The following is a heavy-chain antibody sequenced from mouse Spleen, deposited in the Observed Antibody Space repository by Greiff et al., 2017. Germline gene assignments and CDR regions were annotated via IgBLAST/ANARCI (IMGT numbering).Heavy chain of an antibody. J-gene: IGHJ1*01. V-gene: IGHV1-9*01. CDR3: ARPYYRYEGYFDV. CDR2: ILPGSGST. CDR1: GYTFSSYW. Sequence: QVQLQQSGAELMKPGASVKISCKATGYTFSSYWIEWVKQRPGHGLEWIGEILPGSGSTNYNEKFKGKATFTADTSSNTAYMQLSSLTSEDSAVYYCARPYYRYEGYFDVWGAGTTVTVSS. D-gene: IGHD2-14*01.